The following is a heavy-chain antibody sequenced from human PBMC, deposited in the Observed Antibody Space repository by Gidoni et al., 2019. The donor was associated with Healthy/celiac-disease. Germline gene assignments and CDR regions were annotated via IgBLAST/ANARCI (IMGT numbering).Heavy chain of an antibody. CDR1: GFTVGDYA. V-gene: IGHV3-49*04. CDR2: IRSKAYGGTK. J-gene: IGHJ3*02. CDR3: TRTMITFGGVIVLDAFDI. D-gene: IGHD3-16*02. Sequence: EVQLVESGGGLVQPGRSLRLSCTASGFTVGDYAMRWVRQGPGKGLEWVGFIRSKAYGGTKEYAASVKGRFTISRDDSKSIAYLQMNSLKTEDTAVYYCTRTMITFGGVIVLDAFDIWGQGTMVTVSS.